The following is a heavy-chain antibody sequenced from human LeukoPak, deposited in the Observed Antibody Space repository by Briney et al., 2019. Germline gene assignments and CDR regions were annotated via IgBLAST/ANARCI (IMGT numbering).Heavy chain of an antibody. CDR3: ARDPYSGSYGDYYYYYMDV. J-gene: IGHJ6*03. V-gene: IGHV3-48*04. CDR2: ISGSGSTI. CDR1: GFIFGSYG. D-gene: IGHD1-26*01. Sequence: GGSLRLSCAASGFIFGSYGMGWVRQAPGKGLEWVSAISGSGSTIYYADSVKGRFTISRDNAKNSLYLQMNSLRPEDTAVYYCARDPYSGSYGDYYYYYMDVWGNGTTVTISS.